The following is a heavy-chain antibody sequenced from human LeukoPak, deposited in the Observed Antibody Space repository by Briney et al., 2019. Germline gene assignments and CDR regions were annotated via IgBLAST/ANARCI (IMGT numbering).Heavy chain of an antibody. D-gene: IGHD1-26*01. CDR3: ARHSGSYSTDY. V-gene: IGHV5-51*01. Sequence: GESLKISCKGSGYSFTTYWIGWVRQMPGKGLEWMGIIYPGDSETRYSPSFQGQVTISADKSISTAYLRWSSLKASDTAIYYCARHSGSYSTDYWGQGTLVTVSS. CDR2: IYPGDSET. J-gene: IGHJ4*02. CDR1: GYSFTTYW.